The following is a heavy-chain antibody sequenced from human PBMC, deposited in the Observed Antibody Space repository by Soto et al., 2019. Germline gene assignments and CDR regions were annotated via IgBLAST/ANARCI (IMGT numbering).Heavy chain of an antibody. CDR1: GFTFSNYG. CDR3: ARGTSHPDY. Sequence: GGSLRLSCAASGFTFSNYGMSWVRQAPGKGPEWVSGISGSDSYYADSVRGRFTVSRENSKNILSLQMNSLRAEDTALYYWARGTSHPDYWGEGTRVTVPS. CDR2: ISGSDS. V-gene: IGHV3-23*01. J-gene: IGHJ4*02. D-gene: IGHD2-2*01.